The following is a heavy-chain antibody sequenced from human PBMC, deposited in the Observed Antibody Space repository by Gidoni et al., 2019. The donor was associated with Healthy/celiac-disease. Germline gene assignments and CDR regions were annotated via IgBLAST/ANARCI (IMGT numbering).Heavy chain of an antibody. Sequence: EVQLVESGGGLVKPGGSLRLSCAASGFTFSNAWLNWVRQAPGKGLEWVGRIKSKTDGGTTDYAAPVKGRFTISRDDSKNTLYLQMNSLKTEDTAVYYCTTDSYYDILTGLRTFDYWGQGTLVTVSS. V-gene: IGHV3-15*07. CDR3: TTDSYYDILTGLRTFDY. J-gene: IGHJ4*02. D-gene: IGHD3-9*01. CDR2: IKSKTDGGTT. CDR1: GFTFSNAW.